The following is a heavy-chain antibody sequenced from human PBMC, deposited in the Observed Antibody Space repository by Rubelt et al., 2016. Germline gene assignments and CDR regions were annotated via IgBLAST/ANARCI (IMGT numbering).Heavy chain of an antibody. Sequence: QVQLQQWGAGLLKPAETLSLTCAVYGGSFSGYSWSWIRLSPGKGLEWIGEISQGGTTNYNPSLKSRVTITSKNQFSLKLNSVTASDTAVYYWARGRGSGSYGGYYFYGVDVWGQGTTVTVSS. CDR3: ARGRGSGSYGGYYFYGVDV. CDR1: GGSFSGYS. J-gene: IGHJ6*02. V-gene: IGHV4-34*01. D-gene: IGHD1-26*01. CDR2: ISQGGTT.